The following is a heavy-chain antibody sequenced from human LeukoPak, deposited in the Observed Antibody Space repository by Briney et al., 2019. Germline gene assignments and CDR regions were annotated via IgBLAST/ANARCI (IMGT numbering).Heavy chain of an antibody. D-gene: IGHD2-15*01. CDR2: IYYSGST. CDR1: GGSISSSSYY. CDR3: ARVVVADAFDI. V-gene: IGHV4-39*07. J-gene: IGHJ3*02. Sequence: KPSETLSLTCTVSGGSISSSSYYWGWIRQPPGKGLEWIGSIYYSGSTYYNPSLKSRVTISVDTSKNQFSLKLSSVTAADTAVYYCARVVVADAFDIWGQGTMVTVSS.